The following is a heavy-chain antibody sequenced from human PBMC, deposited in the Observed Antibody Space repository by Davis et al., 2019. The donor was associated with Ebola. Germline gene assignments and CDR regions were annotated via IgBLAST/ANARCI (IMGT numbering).Heavy chain of an antibody. J-gene: IGHJ2*01. CDR1: GFTFSFYG. Sequence: GESLKISCAASGFTFSFYGMHWVRQAPGKGLEWVPFIRRDGRNTSYADSVKGRFTISRDNSKNTLYLQMNSLRAEDTALYYYAKDKTMATQYWYFNLWGRGTLVTVSS. D-gene: IGHD4/OR15-4a*01. V-gene: IGHV3-30*02. CDR2: IRRDGRNT. CDR3: AKDKTMATQYWYFNL.